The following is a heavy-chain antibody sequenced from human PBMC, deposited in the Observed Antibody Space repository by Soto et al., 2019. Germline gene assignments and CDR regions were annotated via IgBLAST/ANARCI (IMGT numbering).Heavy chain of an antibody. CDR3: ARAGMAARGYYYDSSGYYGFDY. J-gene: IGHJ4*02. CDR1: GGTFSSYA. Sequence: ASVKVSCKASGGTFSSYAISWVRQAPGQGLEWMGGIIPIFGTANYAQKFQGRVTITADESTSTAYMELSSLRSEDTAVYYCARAGMAARGYYYDSSGYYGFDYWGRGTLVTVSS. V-gene: IGHV1-69*13. D-gene: IGHD3-22*01. CDR2: IIPIFGTA.